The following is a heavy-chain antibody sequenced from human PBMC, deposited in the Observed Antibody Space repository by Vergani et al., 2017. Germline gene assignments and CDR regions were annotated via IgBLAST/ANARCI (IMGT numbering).Heavy chain of an antibody. CDR1: GFTFDDYA. J-gene: IGHJ4*02. V-gene: IGHV3-9*01. CDR2: ISWNSGSI. CDR3: AKDIRAGYSSGWYYFDY. D-gene: IGHD6-19*01. Sequence: EVQLVESGGGLVQPGRSLRLSCAASGFTFDDYAMHWVRQAPGKGLVWVSGISWNSGSIGYADSVKGRFTISRDNAKNSLYLQMNSLRAEDTALYYCAKDIRAGYSSGWYYFDYWGQGTLVTVSS.